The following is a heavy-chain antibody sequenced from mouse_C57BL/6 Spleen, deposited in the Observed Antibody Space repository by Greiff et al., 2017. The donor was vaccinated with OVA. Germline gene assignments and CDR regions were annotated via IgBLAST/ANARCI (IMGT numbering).Heavy chain of an antibody. CDR1: GYTFTDYN. J-gene: IGHJ4*01. CDR3: ARSVDYYGYYAMDY. D-gene: IGHD1-1*01. Sequence: EVQRVESGPELVKPGASVKIPCKASGYTFTDYNMDWVKQSHGKSLEWIGDINPNNGGTIYNQKFKGKATLTVDKSSSTAYMELRSLTSEDTAVYYCARSVDYYGYYAMDYWGQGTSVTVSS. CDR2: INPNNGGT. V-gene: IGHV1-18*01.